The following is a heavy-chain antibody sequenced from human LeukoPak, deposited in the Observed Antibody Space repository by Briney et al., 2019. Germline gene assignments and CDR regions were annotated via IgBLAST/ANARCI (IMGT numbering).Heavy chain of an antibody. Sequence: SETLSLTCTVSGGSISSYHWSWIRQPPGKGLEWIGYIYYSGSTNYNPSLKSRVTISVDTSKNQFSLKLSSVTAADTAVYYCARSQGIGYFDYWGQGTLVTVSS. D-gene: IGHD2-21*01. CDR2: IYYSGST. V-gene: IGHV4-59*01. CDR3: ARSQGIGYFDY. CDR1: GGSISSYH. J-gene: IGHJ4*02.